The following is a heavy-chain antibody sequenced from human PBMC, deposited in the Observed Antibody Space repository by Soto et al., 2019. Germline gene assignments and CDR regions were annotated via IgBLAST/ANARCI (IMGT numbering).Heavy chain of an antibody. Sequence: PSETLSLTCTVSGGSISSGCYYWSWARQHPGKGLEWIGYIYYSGSTYYNPSLKSRLTISVDTSKNQFSLKLSSVTAADTAVYFCASGSGDYYYYYGMDVWAKGQWSPSP. D-gene: IGHD7-27*01. V-gene: IGHV4-31*03. CDR1: GGSISSGCYY. CDR3: ASGSGDYYYYYGMDV. CDR2: IYYSGST. J-gene: IGHJ6*02.